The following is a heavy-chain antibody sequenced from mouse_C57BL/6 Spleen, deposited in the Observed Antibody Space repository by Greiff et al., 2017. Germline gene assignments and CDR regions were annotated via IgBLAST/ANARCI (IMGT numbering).Heavy chain of an antibody. CDR2: IWSGGST. V-gene: IGHV2-2*01. J-gene: IGHJ2*01. CDR1: GFSLTSYG. D-gene: IGHD4-1*01. Sequence: VQLQQSGPGLVQPSQSLSITCTVSGFSLTSYGVHWVRQSPGKGLEWLGVIWSGGSTDYNAAFISRLSISKDNSKSQVFFKMNSLQADDTAIYYCARGLGRAYFDYWGQGTTLTVSS. CDR3: ARGLGRAYFDY.